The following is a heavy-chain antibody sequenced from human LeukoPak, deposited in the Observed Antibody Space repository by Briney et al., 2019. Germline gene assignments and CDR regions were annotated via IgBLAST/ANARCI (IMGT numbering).Heavy chain of an antibody. CDR2: IGASGEST. D-gene: IGHD5-24*01. Sequence: GGSLRLSCAASGFPFSRDWMHWVRQAPGKGLEWVSLIGASGESTYYADSVKGRFTISRDNSKNTLSLQMNSLRVEDTAMYFCAKDIQLSTWGLGTMVTVSS. CDR3: AKDIQLST. CDR1: GFPFSRDW. J-gene: IGHJ3*01. V-gene: IGHV3-23*01.